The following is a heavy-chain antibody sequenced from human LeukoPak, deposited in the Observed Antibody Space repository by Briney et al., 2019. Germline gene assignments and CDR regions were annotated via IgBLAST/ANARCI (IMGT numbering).Heavy chain of an antibody. CDR1: GFTVSNYA. CDR3: AKDLTTVVPARGFWDY. D-gene: IGHD4-23*01. Sequence: SGGSLRLSCAASGFTVSNYAMSWVRQAPGEGLEWVSVISGSGGSAFYADSVKGRFTISRDNSKNTLYLQMNSLRAEDAAVYYCAKDLTTVVPARGFWDYWGQGALVTVSS. J-gene: IGHJ4*02. V-gene: IGHV3-23*01. CDR2: ISGSGGSA.